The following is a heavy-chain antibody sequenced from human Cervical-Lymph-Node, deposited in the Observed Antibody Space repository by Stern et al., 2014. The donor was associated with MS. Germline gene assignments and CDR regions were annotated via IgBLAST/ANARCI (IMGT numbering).Heavy chain of an antibody. V-gene: IGHV4-31*03. CDR1: GGSITSHGYY. J-gene: IGHJ1*01. Sequence: QMQLVQSCPGLVKPSQTLSLTCTVSGGSITSHGYYWSWIRQLPGNGLEWIGYVYYGGVSYYNPSLKSRVSISIEASENQFSLRLTSLTAADTAVYYCVRSYSAEYFEDWGQGTLVTVSS. D-gene: IGHD2-21*01. CDR3: VRSYSAEYFED. CDR2: VYYGGVS.